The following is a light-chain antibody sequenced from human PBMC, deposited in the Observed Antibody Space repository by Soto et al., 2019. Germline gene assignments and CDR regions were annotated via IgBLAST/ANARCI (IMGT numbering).Light chain of an antibody. CDR3: QQYGSSPGT. V-gene: IGKV3-20*01. CDR1: QRISSMY. Sequence: IMLTQSPGTLSLSPGERATLSCRASQRISSMYLAWYQQKPGRAPRLIIYGASSRATGIPDRFSGSGSGTDFTLTISRLEPEDFAVYYCQQYGSSPGTFGQGTMVEIK. CDR2: GAS. J-gene: IGKJ1*01.